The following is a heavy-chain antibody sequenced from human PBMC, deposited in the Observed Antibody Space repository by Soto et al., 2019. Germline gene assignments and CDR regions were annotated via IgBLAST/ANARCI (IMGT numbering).Heavy chain of an antibody. D-gene: IGHD6-13*01. CDR3: ARQKGSSWYGGIDY. J-gene: IGHJ4*02. V-gene: IGHV4-39*01. CDR2: IYYSGST. Sequence: SETLSLTCTVSGGSISSSSYYWGWIRQPPGKGLEWMWSIYYSGSTYYNPSLKSRVTLSVDTSKNQFSVKLSSVTAADTAVYYCARQKGSSWYGGIDYWGQGTLVTVSS. CDR1: GGSISSSSYY.